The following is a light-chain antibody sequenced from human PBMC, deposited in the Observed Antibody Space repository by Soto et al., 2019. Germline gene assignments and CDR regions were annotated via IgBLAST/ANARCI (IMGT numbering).Light chain of an antibody. CDR2: WAS. CDR1: QSVLYSSNNKYY. Sequence: DIVMTQSPDSLAVSLGERATINCKSSQSVLYSSNNKYYLAWYQQKPGQPPKLLIYWASTRESGVPDRFSGSGSGTDFTLTISSLQAEDVAVYYCQQYYSTPYTFGQGTELEIE. J-gene: IGKJ2*01. V-gene: IGKV4-1*01. CDR3: QQYYSTPYT.